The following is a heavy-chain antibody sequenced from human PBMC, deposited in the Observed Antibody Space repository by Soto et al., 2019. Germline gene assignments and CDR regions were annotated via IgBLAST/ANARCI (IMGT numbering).Heavy chain of an antibody. J-gene: IGHJ4*02. V-gene: IGHV3-23*01. CDR1: GFTFSSYA. Sequence: GGSLRLSCAASGFTFSSYAMSWVRQAPGKGLEWVSAISGSGGSTYCADSVKGRFTISRDNSKNTLYLQMNSLRAEDTAVYYCAKDLSDGGGYSSSSRIDYWGQGTLVTVSS. CDR2: ISGSGGST. D-gene: IGHD6-6*01. CDR3: AKDLSDGGGYSSSSRIDY.